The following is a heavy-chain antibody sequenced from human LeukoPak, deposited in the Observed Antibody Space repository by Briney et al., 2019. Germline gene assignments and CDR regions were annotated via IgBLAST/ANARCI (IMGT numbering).Heavy chain of an antibody. D-gene: IGHD6-19*01. CDR1: GYTFTNFG. J-gene: IGHJ4*02. CDR3: ARGIAVAEASFGF. Sequence: ASVKVSCKASGYTFTNFGISWVRQAPGQGLEWVGWINTYSGDTNFAQKLQGRVTMTTDTSTRIAYMELRSLTSDDTAVYFCARGIAVAEASFGFWGQGTLVTVSS. V-gene: IGHV1-18*04. CDR2: INTYSGDT.